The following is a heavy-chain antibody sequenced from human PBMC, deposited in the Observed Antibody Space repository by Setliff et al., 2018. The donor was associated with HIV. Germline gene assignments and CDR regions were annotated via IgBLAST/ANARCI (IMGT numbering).Heavy chain of an antibody. D-gene: IGHD5-12*01. V-gene: IGHV4-59*08. Sequence: KTSETLSLTCAVSGGSITNFYWSWIRQPPGKGLEWIGYLYNSGSTKYNPSLKSRVTISIDMSKTQLSLNLNSVTAADTALYYCALWGYSNAGGFDYWGQGTLVTVSS. CDR3: ALWGYSNAGGFDY. CDR1: GGSITNFY. J-gene: IGHJ4*02. CDR2: LYNSGST.